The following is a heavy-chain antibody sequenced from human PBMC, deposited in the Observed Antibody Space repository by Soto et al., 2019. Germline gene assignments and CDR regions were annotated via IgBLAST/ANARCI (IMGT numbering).Heavy chain of an antibody. D-gene: IGHD4-4*01. J-gene: IGHJ4*01. CDR3: ARVLGGMATVPFDY. Sequence: GGSLRLSCAASGFTFSSYAMHWVRQAPGTGLEWVAVISYEGSNKYYADSVKGRFTISRDNSKNTLYLQMNSLRTEDTAVYYCARVLGGMATVPFDYWGHGALVTVSS. V-gene: IGHV3-30-3*01. CDR2: ISYEGSNK. CDR1: GFTFSSYA.